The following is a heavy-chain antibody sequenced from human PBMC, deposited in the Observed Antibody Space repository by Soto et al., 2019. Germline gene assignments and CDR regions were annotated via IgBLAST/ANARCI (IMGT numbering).Heavy chain of an antibody. Sequence: ASVKVSCKASGGTFSSYAISWVRQAPGQGLEWMGGIIPIFGTANYAQKFQGRVTITADESTSTAYMELSSLRSEDTAVYYCARDSTTRRRWSSTPHWGQGTLVTVSS. CDR3: ARDSTTRRRWSSTPH. D-gene: IGHD6-6*01. CDR2: IIPIFGTA. V-gene: IGHV1-69*13. J-gene: IGHJ4*02. CDR1: GGTFSSYA.